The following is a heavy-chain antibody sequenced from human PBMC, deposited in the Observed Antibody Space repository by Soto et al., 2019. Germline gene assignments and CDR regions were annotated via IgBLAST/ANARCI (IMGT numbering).Heavy chain of an antibody. D-gene: IGHD5-18*01. V-gene: IGHV4-34*01. CDR3: ASTLNSVMISPYGYPQLSFDY. J-gene: IGHJ4*02. CDR2: INHSGST. Sequence: SETLSLTCAVYGGSFSGYYWSWIRQPPGKGLKWIGEINHSGSTNYNPSLKSRVTISVDTPKNQFSLKLTSVTAADTAVYYCASTLNSVMISPYGYPQLSFDYWGQGALVTVSS. CDR1: GGSFSGYY.